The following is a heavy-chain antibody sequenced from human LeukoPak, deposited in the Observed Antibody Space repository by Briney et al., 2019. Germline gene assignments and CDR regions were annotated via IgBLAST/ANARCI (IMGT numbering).Heavy chain of an antibody. CDR3: ATLSSSGWTWGFQH. J-gene: IGHJ1*01. CDR2: IYYSGST. CDR1: GFTFSSYA. D-gene: IGHD6-25*01. Sequence: GSLRLSCAASGFTFSSYAMSWVRQAPGKGLEWIGSIYYSGSTYYNSSLKSRVTISVDTSRNHFSLKLSSVSAADTSVYYCATLSSSGWTWGFQHWGQGTLVTVSS. V-gene: IGHV4-39*02.